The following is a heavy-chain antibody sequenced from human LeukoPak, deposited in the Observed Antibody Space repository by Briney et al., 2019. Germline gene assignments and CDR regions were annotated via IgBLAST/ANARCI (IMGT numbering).Heavy chain of an antibody. J-gene: IGHJ5*02. Sequence: SETLSLTCTVSGASVTSGTFYWAWLRQPPGKGLKWIATVYYTGSTYYNPSLKSRVTISMDTSKNHFSLQLRSVVAPDTAVYYCARHSGSGSLSRPFDPWGQGTLVTVSS. CDR2: VYYTGST. CDR3: ARHSGSGSLSRPFDP. D-gene: IGHD3-10*01. CDR1: GASVTSGTFY. V-gene: IGHV4-39*02.